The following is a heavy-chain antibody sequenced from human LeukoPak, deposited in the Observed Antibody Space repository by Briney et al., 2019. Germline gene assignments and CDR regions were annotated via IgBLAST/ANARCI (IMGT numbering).Heavy chain of an antibody. J-gene: IGHJ4*02. Sequence: PGGSLRLSCEASGLSISHSWMAWVRRAPGKGLEWVANIKEDGSAKFYVDSVKGRFTISRDNAKNSLSLQMNSLRVEDTAVYYCVTALDAPAGPDWGQGTLVTVSS. CDR2: IKEDGSAK. CDR1: GLSISHSW. CDR3: VTALDAPAGPD. D-gene: IGHD6-13*01. V-gene: IGHV3-7*01.